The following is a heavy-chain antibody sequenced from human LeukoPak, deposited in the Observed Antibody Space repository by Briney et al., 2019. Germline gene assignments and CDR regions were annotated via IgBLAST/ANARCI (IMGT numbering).Heavy chain of an antibody. CDR2: IYSGGNT. CDR1: GFTVSSNY. V-gene: IGHV3-66*01. Sequence: GGSLRLSCAASGFTVSSNYMTWVRQAPGKGLEWVSVIYSGGNTYYADSVKGRFTIARDNTKNTLYLQMKSLRADDTAVYYCARDVGFIVGATPGAFDIWGQGTMVTVSS. D-gene: IGHD1-26*01. J-gene: IGHJ3*02. CDR3: ARDVGFIVGATPGAFDI.